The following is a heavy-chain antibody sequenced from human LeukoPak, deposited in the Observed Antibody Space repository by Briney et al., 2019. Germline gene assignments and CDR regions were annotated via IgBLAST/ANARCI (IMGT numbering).Heavy chain of an antibody. CDR3: ARDQYDTWSRRGNFDS. J-gene: IGHJ4*02. V-gene: IGHV3-7*03. Sequence: GSLRLSCVASGFTFGKYWMSWVRPAPGKGLEWVANIKLDGSEKNYVDSVKGRFTISRDNTKNSLYLQMNSLRAEDTAVFYCARDQYDTWSRRGNFDSWGQGTLVIVSS. CDR1: GFTFGKYW. D-gene: IGHD3-3*01. CDR2: IKLDGSEK.